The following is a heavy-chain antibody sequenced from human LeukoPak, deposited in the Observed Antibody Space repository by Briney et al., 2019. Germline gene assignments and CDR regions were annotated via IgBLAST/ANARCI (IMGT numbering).Heavy chain of an antibody. D-gene: IGHD4-23*01. CDR3: ARVGHSRDYFDY. CDR2: IIPIFGTA. Sequence: GASVKVSCKASGGTFSSYAISWVRQAPGQGLEWMGGIIPIFGTANYAQKFQGRVTITTDESTSTAYMELSSLRSEDTAVYYCARVGHSRDYFDYWGQGTLITVSS. J-gene: IGHJ4*02. V-gene: IGHV1-69*05. CDR1: GGTFSSYA.